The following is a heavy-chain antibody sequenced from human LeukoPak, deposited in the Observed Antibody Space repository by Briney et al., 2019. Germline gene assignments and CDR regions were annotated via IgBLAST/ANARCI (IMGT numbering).Heavy chain of an antibody. CDR1: GGSISSYY. J-gene: IGHJ6*03. D-gene: IGHD1-26*01. CDR2: IYYSGST. V-gene: IGHV4-59*01. Sequence: SETLSLTCTVSGGSISSYYWSWIRQPPGKGLEWIGYIYYSGSTNYNHSLKSRVTISVVTSKNQFSLKLSSVTAADTAVYYCARGKIGSYYYYYYMDVWGKGTTVTVSS. CDR3: ARGKIGSYYYYYYMDV.